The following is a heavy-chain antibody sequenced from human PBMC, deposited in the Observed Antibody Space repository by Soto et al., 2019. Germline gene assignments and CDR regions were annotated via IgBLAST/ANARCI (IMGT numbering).Heavy chain of an antibody. J-gene: IGHJ6*02. Sequence: SETLSLTCAVYGGSFSGYYWTWIRQPPGTGLEWIGEINHSGSTNYNPSLKSRVTISVDTSKNQFSLKLTSVTAADTAVYYCAREATRRVTMVRGVYGMDVWGQGTTVTVSS. V-gene: IGHV4-34*01. CDR3: AREATRRVTMVRGVYGMDV. D-gene: IGHD3-10*01. CDR2: INHSGST. CDR1: GGSFSGYY.